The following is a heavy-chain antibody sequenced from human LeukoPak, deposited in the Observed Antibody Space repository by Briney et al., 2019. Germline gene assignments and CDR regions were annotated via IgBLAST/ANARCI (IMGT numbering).Heavy chain of an antibody. CDR2: IKSKTDGGTT. Sequence: PGESLRLSCAASGFTFSNAWMSWVRQAPGKGLEWVGRIKSKTDGGTTDYAAPVKGRFTISRDDSENTLYLQMNSLKTEDTAVYYCTRYYYGSGSYGELNYWGQGTLVTVSS. CDR1: GFTFSNAW. D-gene: IGHD3-10*01. CDR3: TRYYYGSGSYGELNY. J-gene: IGHJ4*02. V-gene: IGHV3-15*01.